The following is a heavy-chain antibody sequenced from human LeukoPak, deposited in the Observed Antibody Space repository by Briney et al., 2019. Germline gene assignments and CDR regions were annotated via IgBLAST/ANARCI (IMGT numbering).Heavy chain of an antibody. V-gene: IGHV3-23*01. Sequence: GGSLRLSCAASGFTFSNYAMSWVRQAAGKGLEWVSGITSGHSTFYADSVKGRFTISRDNSKNTVYLQMSSLRADDTAVYYCAKDYPECTGSSCSGEAFFDYWGQGTLVTVSS. CDR1: GFTFSNYA. CDR2: ITSGHST. D-gene: IGHD2-15*01. J-gene: IGHJ4*02. CDR3: AKDYPECTGSSCSGEAFFDY.